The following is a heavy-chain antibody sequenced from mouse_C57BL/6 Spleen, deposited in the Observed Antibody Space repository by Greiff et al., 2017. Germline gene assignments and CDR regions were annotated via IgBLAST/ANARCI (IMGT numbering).Heavy chain of an antibody. J-gene: IGHJ2*01. CDR3: ARIWRGFDY. Sequence: QVQLQQPGAELVMPGASVKLSCKAPGYTFTSYWMHWVKQRPGQGLEWIGEIDPSDSYTNYNQKFKGKSTLTVDKSSSTAYMQLSSLTSEDSAVYYCARIWRGFDYWGQGTTLTVSS. CDR2: IDPSDSYT. CDR1: GYTFTSYW. V-gene: IGHV1-69*01.